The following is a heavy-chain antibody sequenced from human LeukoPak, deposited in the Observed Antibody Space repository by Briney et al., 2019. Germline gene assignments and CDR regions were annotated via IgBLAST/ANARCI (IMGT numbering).Heavy chain of an antibody. CDR1: GFTFDDSV. V-gene: IGHV3-20*04. CDR3: ARDKIVGATLFDY. Sequence: GGSLRLSCAASGFTFDDSVMSWVRQAPGKGLEWVSGINWNGGSTGYADSVKGRFTISRDNAKNSLYLQMNSLRAEDTAVYYCARDKIVGATLFDYWGQGTLVTVSS. D-gene: IGHD1-26*01. J-gene: IGHJ4*02. CDR2: INWNGGST.